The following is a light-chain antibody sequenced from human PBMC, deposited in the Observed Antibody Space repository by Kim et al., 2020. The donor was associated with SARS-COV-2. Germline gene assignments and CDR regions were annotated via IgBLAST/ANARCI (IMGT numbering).Light chain of an antibody. Sequence: ASGGDRVTITCRASQSISSWLAWYQQKPGKAPKLLIYKASSLESGVPSRFSGSGSGTEFTLTISSLQPDDFATYYCQQYNSSPGTFGQGTKVDIK. J-gene: IGKJ1*01. V-gene: IGKV1-5*03. CDR1: QSISSW. CDR3: QQYNSSPGT. CDR2: KAS.